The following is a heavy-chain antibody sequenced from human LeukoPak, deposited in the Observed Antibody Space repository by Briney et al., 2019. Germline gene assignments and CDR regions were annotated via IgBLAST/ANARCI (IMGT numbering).Heavy chain of an antibody. CDR2: IKQDGSEK. CDR1: GFTFDSYA. V-gene: IGHV3-7*01. D-gene: IGHD7-27*01. J-gene: IGHJ4*02. CDR3: GPEDNWGLDY. Sequence: PGGSLRLSCAASGFTFDSYAMTWVRQAPGKGLEWVANIKQDGSEKYYVDSVKGRFTISRDNAKNSLYLQMNSLRAEDTAVYYCGPEDNWGLDYWGQGTLVTVSS.